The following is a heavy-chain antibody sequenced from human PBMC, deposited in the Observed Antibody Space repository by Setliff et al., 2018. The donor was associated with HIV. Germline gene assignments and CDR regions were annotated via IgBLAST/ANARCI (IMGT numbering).Heavy chain of an antibody. V-gene: IGHV2-5*01. CDR3: AHSVGSGSYYNPDAFDI. D-gene: IGHD3-10*01. CDR1: GGSVSSVNY. CDR2: IYWNDDK. Sequence: TLSLTCSVSGGSVSSVNYYWNWIRQPPGKALEWLALIYWNDDKRYRPSLESRLTITKDISKNQVVLTMTNMDPVDTDIYYCAHSVGSGSYYNPDAFDIWGQGTMVTVSS. J-gene: IGHJ3*02.